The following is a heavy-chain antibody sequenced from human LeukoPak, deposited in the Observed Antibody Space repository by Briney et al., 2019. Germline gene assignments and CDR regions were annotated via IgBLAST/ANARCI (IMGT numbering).Heavy chain of an antibody. CDR2: IYYSGSS. CDR1: GGSISTYY. CDR3: ARHRRDIVVVPAASSFDP. V-gene: IGHV4-59*08. J-gene: IGHJ5*02. Sequence: SETLSLTCTVSGGSISTYYWSWIRQPPGKGLKWIGCIYYSGSSNYNPSLKSRVTISVDTSKNQFSLKLSSVTAADTAVYYCARHRRDIVVVPAASSFDPWGQGTLVTVSS. D-gene: IGHD2-2*01.